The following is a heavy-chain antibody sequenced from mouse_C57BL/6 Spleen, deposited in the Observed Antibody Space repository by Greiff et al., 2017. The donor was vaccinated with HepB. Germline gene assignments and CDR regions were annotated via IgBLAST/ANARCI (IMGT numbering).Heavy chain of an antibody. V-gene: IGHV1-80*01. J-gene: IGHJ2*01. Sequence: VQLQESGAELVKPGASVKISCKASGYAFSSYWMNWVKQRPGKGLEWIGQIYPGDGDTNYNGKFKGKATLTADKSSSTAYMQLSSLTSEDSAVYFCARSGGRGYFDYWGQGTTLTVSS. CDR3: ARSGGRGYFDY. CDR1: GYAFSSYW. D-gene: IGHD3-1*01. CDR2: IYPGDGDT.